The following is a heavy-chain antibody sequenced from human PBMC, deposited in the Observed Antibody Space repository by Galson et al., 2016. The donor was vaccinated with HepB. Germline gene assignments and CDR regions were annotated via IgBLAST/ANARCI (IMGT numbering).Heavy chain of an antibody. J-gene: IGHJ1*01. V-gene: IGHV3-21*01. Sequence: YTMSWVRQAPGKGLEWVASVSGDPTDILYADSVRGRFTISRDNAKDSIYLQMDSLRVEDTAVYYCARGLRSSSWYSISEYFQDWGQGTLVTVSS. CDR3: ARGLRSSSWYSISEYFQD. D-gene: IGHD6-13*01. CDR1: YT. CDR2: VSGDPTDI.